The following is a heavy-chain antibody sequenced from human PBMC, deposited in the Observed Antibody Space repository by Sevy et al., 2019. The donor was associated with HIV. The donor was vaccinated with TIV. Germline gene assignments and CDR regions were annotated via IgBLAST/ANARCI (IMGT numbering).Heavy chain of an antibody. CDR3: AKGDGALTGIDP. Sequence: GGSLRLSCAASGFTFSDYAMHWVRLAPGKGLEWVALMSYDGSNQYYANSVKGRFTISRDNSKNTLYLQMNGLRVEDTAVYYCAKGDGALTGIDPWGQGTLVTVSS. CDR1: GFTFSDYA. V-gene: IGHV3-30*18. D-gene: IGHD7-27*01. CDR2: MSYDGSNQ. J-gene: IGHJ5*02.